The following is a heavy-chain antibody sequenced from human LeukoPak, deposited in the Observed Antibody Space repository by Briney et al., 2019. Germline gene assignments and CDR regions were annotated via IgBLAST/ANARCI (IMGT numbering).Heavy chain of an antibody. CDR1: GFILSTYY. Sequence: GGSLRLSCAASGFILSTYYMHWVRDAPGKGLGWVSFIHNDGSTYYADSVRGRFTISRDSSKNTLYLQMNSLRAEDTAVYYCARDLRMRSFWGQGTLVTVSS. CDR2: IHNDGST. D-gene: IGHD2-15*01. V-gene: IGHV3-53*01. CDR3: ARDLRMRSF. J-gene: IGHJ4*02.